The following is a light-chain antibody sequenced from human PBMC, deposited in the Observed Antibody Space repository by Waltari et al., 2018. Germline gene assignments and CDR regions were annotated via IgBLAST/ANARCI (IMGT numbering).Light chain of an antibody. CDR3: CSYAGTSYV. CDR1: ISDVGNYNL. V-gene: IGLV2-23*02. CDR2: GVS. J-gene: IGLJ1*01. Sequence: QSALTQPASVSGSPGQSITISCTGTISDVGNYNLVSWYQQHPDKAPKLMIYGVSKRPSGVSNRFSGSKSGNTASLTISGLQAEDEADYYCCSYAGTSYVFGTGTKVTVL.